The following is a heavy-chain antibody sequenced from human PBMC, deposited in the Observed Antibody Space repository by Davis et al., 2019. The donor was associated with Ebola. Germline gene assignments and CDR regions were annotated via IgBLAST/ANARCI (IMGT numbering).Heavy chain of an antibody. CDR1: VITFSSYA. D-gene: IGHD3-3*01. Sequence: GESLKISCADSVITFSSYAMTWVRQAPGKGLEWVSAISGSGSTTYYAGSVKGRFTVSRDNSKKTMYLQMNSLRAEDTAVYYCARSGLSFGVVKYHYGMDVWGKGTTVTVSS. CDR2: ISGSGSTT. J-gene: IGHJ6*04. CDR3: ARSGLSFGVVKYHYGMDV. V-gene: IGHV3-23*01.